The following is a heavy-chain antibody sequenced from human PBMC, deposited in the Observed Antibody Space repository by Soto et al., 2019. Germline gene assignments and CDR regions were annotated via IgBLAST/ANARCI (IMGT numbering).Heavy chain of an antibody. J-gene: IGHJ4*02. D-gene: IGHD6-13*01. Sequence: ASVKVSCKASGYTFTSYYMHWVRQAPGQGLEWMGIINPSGGSTSYAQKFQGRVTMTRDTSTSTVYMEMSSLRAEDTAIYYCAKFLPAAGTGYWGQGTMVTVSS. CDR2: INPSGGST. CDR1: GYTFTSYY. V-gene: IGHV1-46*01. CDR3: AKFLPAAGTGY.